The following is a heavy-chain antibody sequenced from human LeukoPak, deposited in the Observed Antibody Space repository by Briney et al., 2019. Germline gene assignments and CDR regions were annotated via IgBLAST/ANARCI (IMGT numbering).Heavy chain of an antibody. Sequence: TGGSLRLSCVVSGISLSNYAMSWVRQAPGKGLEWVSYISERGGTTTYADSVKGRFTISRDNSLNTMYLQMSSLGAEDTAVYFCAKRGVVIRGILVIGYHQEAYHYDYWGQGVLVTVSS. CDR1: GISLSNYA. CDR2: ISERGGTT. V-gene: IGHV3-23*01. CDR3: AKRGVVIRGILVIGYHQEAYHYDY. D-gene: IGHD3-10*01. J-gene: IGHJ4*02.